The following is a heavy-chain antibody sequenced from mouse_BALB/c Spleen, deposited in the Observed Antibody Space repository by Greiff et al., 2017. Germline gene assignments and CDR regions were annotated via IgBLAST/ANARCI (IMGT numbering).Heavy chain of an antibody. V-gene: IGHV14-4*02. CDR2: IDPENGDT. D-gene: IGHD1-1*01. CDR3: NAWYYYGSSLFAY. J-gene: IGHJ3*01. CDR1: GFNIKDYY. Sequence: VQLQQSGAELVRSGASVKLSCTASGFNIKDYYMHWVKQRPEQGLEWIGWIDPENGDTEYAPKFQGKATMTADTSSNTAYLQLSSLTSEDTAVYYCNAWYYYGSSLFAYWGQGTLVTVSA.